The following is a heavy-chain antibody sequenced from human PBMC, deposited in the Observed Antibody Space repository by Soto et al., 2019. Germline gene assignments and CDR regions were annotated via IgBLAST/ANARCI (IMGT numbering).Heavy chain of an antibody. CDR3: ARSTPGLYFDL. CDR1: GGSISSYY. CDR2: IFYSGNT. D-gene: IGHD2-15*01. V-gene: IGHV4-59*08. J-gene: IGHJ2*01. Sequence: PSETLSLTCTVSGGSISSYYWSWIRQPPGKPLEWIGYIFYSGNTNYNPSLKSRVTISVDTSKNQFSLRLSSVTAADTAVYYCARSTPGLYFDLWGRGTLVTVSS.